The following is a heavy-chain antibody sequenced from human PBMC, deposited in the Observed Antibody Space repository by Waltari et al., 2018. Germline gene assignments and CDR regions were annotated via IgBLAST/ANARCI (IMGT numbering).Heavy chain of an antibody. J-gene: IGHJ3*02. CDR3: VRMYYDSRDGDAFDI. D-gene: IGHD3-22*01. CDR1: GGNFSSYA. V-gene: IGHV1-69*12. Sequence: QVQLVQSGAEVKKPGSSVRVSCKASGGNFSSYAISWVRQASGQGLVWMGWIIPIFGTANYAQKFQGRVTITADESTSTAYKELSSVRSKYTAVYYWVRMYYDSRDGDAFDIWGQGTMVTVSS. CDR2: IIPIFGTA.